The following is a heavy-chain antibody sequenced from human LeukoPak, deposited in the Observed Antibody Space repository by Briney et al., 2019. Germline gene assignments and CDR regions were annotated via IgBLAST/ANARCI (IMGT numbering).Heavy chain of an antibody. CDR3: ARRITMVRGVETYNWFDP. D-gene: IGHD3-10*01. J-gene: IGHJ5*02. V-gene: IGHV4-34*01. Sequence: SETLSLTCAVYGGSFSGYYWSWIRQPPGKGLEWIGEINHSGSTNYNPSLKSRVTISVDTSKNQFSLKLSSVTAADTAVYYCARRITMVRGVETYNWFDPWGQGTLVTVSS. CDR1: GGSFSGYY. CDR2: INHSGST.